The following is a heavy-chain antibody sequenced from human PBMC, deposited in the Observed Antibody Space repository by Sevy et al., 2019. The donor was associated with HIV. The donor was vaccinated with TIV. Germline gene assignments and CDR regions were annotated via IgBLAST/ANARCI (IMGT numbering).Heavy chain of an antibody. V-gene: IGHV3-48*01. CDR2: ISSSSSTI. CDR1: GFTFSSYS. CDR3: ARRLYTVPRSSFGMDV. Sequence: GGSLRLSCAASGFTFSSYSMNWVRQAPGKGLEWVSYISSSSSTIYYADSVKGRFTISRDNAKNSLYLQMNSLRAEDTAVYYCARRLYTVPRSSFGMDVWGQGTTVTVSS. D-gene: IGHD4-4*01. J-gene: IGHJ6*02.